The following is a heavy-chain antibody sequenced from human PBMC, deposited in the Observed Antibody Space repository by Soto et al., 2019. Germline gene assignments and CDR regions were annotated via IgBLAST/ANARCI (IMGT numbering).Heavy chain of an antibody. D-gene: IGHD2-2*01. CDR2: ISWNSGSI. V-gene: IGHV3-9*01. CDR1: GFTFDDYA. J-gene: IGHJ6*03. CDR3: AKDNTPGYCSSTSCSYYYYYMDV. Sequence: GGSLRLSCAASGFTFDDYAMHWVRQAPGKGLEWVSGISWNSGSIGYADSVKGRFTISRDNAKNSLYLQMNSLRAEDTALYYCAKDNTPGYCSSTSCSYYYYYMDVWGKGTTVTVSS.